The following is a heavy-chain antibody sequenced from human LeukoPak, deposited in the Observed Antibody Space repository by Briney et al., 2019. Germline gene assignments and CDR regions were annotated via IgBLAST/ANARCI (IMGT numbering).Heavy chain of an antibody. CDR2: IRSKPYGGTT. V-gene: IGHV3-49*04. Sequence: GGSLRLSCTASGFTFDDYAMSWVRQAPGKGLEWVGFIRSKPYGGTTEYAASVKGRFTISRDDSKSIAYLQMNSLKTEDTAVYYCTRDWERYCSSTSCYFYMDVWGKGTTVTISS. CDR1: GFTFDDYA. J-gene: IGHJ6*03. CDR3: TRDWERYCSSTSCYFYMDV. D-gene: IGHD2-2*01.